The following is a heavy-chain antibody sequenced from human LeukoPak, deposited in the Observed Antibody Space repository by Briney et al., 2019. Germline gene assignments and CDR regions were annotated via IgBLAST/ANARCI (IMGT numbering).Heavy chain of an antibody. D-gene: IGHD5-24*01. V-gene: IGHV5-51*01. J-gene: IGHJ3*02. CDR3: AKRGGYNYAFHI. Sequence: GESLKISCKGSGYIFSDYWIGWVRQLPGKGLEWIGIIYPGDSDTRYSPSFRGQVTISADKSISTAYLQTNSLKASDTAIYYCAKRGGYNYAFHIWGQGTTVTVSS. CDR2: IYPGDSDT. CDR1: GYIFSDYW.